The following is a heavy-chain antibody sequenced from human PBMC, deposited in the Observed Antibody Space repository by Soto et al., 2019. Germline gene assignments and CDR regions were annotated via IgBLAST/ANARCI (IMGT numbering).Heavy chain of an antibody. Sequence: PSETLSLTCAVYCGSFSGYYWSWIRQPPGKGLEWIGEINHSGSTNYNPSLKSRVTISVDTSKNQFSLKLSSVTAADTAVYYCARGLRYYGSGMYYYYYGMDVWGQGTTVTVSS. V-gene: IGHV4-34*01. D-gene: IGHD3-10*01. J-gene: IGHJ6*02. CDR2: INHSGST. CDR3: ARGLRYYGSGMYYYYYGMDV. CDR1: CGSFSGYY.